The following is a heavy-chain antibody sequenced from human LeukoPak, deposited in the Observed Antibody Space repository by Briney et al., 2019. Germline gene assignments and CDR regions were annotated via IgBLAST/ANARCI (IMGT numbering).Heavy chain of an antibody. CDR2: TSSSSSYI. CDR1: GFTFSSYS. Sequence: GGSLRLSCAASGFTFSSYSMNWVRQAPGKGLEWVSSTSSSSSYIYYADSVKGRFTISRDNAKNSLYLQMNSLRAEDTAVYHCARGVGKSGAFDIWGQGTMVTVSS. J-gene: IGHJ3*02. CDR3: ARGVGKSGAFDI. V-gene: IGHV3-21*01. D-gene: IGHD2-15*01.